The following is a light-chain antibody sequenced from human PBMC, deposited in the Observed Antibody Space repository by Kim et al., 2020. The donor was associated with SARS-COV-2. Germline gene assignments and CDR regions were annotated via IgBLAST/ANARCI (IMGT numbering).Light chain of an antibody. CDR2: AAS. V-gene: IGKV1-27*01. J-gene: IGKJ4*01. Sequence: AAGGDSIAIPCRASQGVGKYVAWYQQKPEKVPNLLIYAASTLQSGVPTRFSGSGSGTDFTLTISSLQPEDVATYYCQKYNSAPLTFGGGTKVEIK. CDR3: QKYNSAPLT. CDR1: QGVGKY.